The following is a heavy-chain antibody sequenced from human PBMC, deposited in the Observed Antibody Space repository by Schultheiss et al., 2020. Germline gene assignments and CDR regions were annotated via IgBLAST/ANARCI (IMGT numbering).Heavy chain of an antibody. J-gene: IGHJ3*02. Sequence: SETLSLTCTVSGGSISSYYWSWIRQPPGKGLEWIGYIYYSGSTNYNPSLKSRVTISVDTSKNQFSLKLSSVTAADTAVYYCARDLYYYDSSGYPRGVAFDIWGQGTMVTVSS. V-gene: IGHV4-59*12. CDR3: ARDLYYYDSSGYPRGVAFDI. CDR2: IYYSGST. CDR1: GGSISSYY. D-gene: IGHD3-22*01.